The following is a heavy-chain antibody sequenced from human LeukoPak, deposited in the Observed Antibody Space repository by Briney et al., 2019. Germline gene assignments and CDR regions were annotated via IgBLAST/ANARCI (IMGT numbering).Heavy chain of an antibody. CDR1: GGSFSGYY. V-gene: IGHV4-34*01. Sequence: SETLSLTYAVYGGSFSGYYWSWIRQPPGKGLEWIGEINHSGSTNYNPSLKRRLTISVDTSKNQFSLKLSSVTAADTAVYYCATRYCSSTSCYPDWFDPWGQGTLVTVSS. J-gene: IGHJ5*02. CDR2: INHSGST. D-gene: IGHD2-2*01. CDR3: ATRYCSSTSCYPDWFDP.